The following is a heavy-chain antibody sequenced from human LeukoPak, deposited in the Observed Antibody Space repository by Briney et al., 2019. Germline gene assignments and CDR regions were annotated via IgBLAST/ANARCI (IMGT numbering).Heavy chain of an antibody. J-gene: IGHJ4*02. CDR1: GGSISTYY. D-gene: IGHD5-12*01. Sequence: SDTLSLTRTVSGGSISTYYWSWIRQPPGKGLEWIGYIYHSGSTKYNPSLKSRVTISVDTSQNQFSLKLSSVAAGDTAVYYCARDGYSGSDALWGQGTLVSVSS. V-gene: IGHV4-59*01. CDR2: IYHSGST. CDR3: ARDGYSGSDAL.